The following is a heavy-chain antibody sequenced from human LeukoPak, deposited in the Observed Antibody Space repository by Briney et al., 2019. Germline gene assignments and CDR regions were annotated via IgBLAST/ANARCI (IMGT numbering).Heavy chain of an antibody. V-gene: IGHV1-46*01. CDR2: INPSGGST. J-gene: IGHJ4*02. CDR1: GYTFTSNY. CDR3: ARAGGYCGRISCPYYFDY. Sequence: ASVKVSCKASGYTFTSNYMHWVRQAPGQGPEWMGIINPSGGSTSYAKKFQGRVTMTRDMSTSTVYMELSSLRSEDTAVYYCARAGGYCGRISCPYYFDYWGQGSLVAVSS. D-gene: IGHD2-15*01.